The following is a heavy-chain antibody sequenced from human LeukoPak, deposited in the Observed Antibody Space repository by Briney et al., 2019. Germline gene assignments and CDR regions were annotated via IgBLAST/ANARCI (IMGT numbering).Heavy chain of an antibody. CDR3: ARDLSYYYMDV. J-gene: IGHJ6*03. CDR2: IYSSGST. CDR1: GGSISSYY. Sequence: SETLSLTCTVSGGSISSYYWSWIRQPPGKGLEWIGYIYSSGSTNYNPSLKSRVTISIVMSKNQFSLKLSSVTAADTAVYYCARDLSYYYMDVWGKGTTVTVSS. V-gene: IGHV4-59*12.